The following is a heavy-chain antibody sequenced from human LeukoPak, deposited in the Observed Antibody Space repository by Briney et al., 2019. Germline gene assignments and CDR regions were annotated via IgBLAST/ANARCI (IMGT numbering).Heavy chain of an antibody. CDR2: ISSGGST. D-gene: IGHD3-22*01. Sequence: SQTLSLTCTVSGDSISSGDYYWSWIRQPAGKGLEWIGRISSGGSTNYNPSLKSRVTISVDTSKNQFSLKLSSVTAADTAVYFCARGPYSYDSSGAFDIWGQGTMVTVSS. V-gene: IGHV4-61*02. J-gene: IGHJ3*02. CDR1: GDSISSGDYY. CDR3: ARGPYSYDSSGAFDI.